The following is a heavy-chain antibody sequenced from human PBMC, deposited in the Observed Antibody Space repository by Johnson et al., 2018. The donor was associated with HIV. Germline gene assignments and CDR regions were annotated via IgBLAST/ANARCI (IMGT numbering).Heavy chain of an antibody. CDR1: GFTFSSYW. Sequence: VQLVESGGGLVQPGGSLRLSCAASGFTFSSYWMSWVRQAPGKGLEWVANIKQDGSEKYYVDSVKGRFTISRDNAKNSLYLQMNSLRAEDTALYYCAKVDSGSYFDAFDIWGQGTMVTVSS. V-gene: IGHV3-7*03. CDR2: IKQDGSEK. J-gene: IGHJ3*02. D-gene: IGHD1-26*01. CDR3: AKVDSGSYFDAFDI.